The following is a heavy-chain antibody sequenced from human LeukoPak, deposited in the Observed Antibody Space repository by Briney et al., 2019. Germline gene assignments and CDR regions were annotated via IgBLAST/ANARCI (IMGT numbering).Heavy chain of an antibody. J-gene: IGHJ4*02. CDR1: GGSFSGYY. V-gene: IGHV4-34*01. Sequence: SETLSLTCAVYGGSFSGYYWSWIRQPPGKGLEWIGEINHSGSTNYNPSLKSRVTISVDTSKNQFSLKLSSVTAADTAVYYCARRKRSTGEFDYWGQGTLVTVSS. CDR2: INHSGST. CDR3: ARRKRSTGEFDY. D-gene: IGHD1-1*01.